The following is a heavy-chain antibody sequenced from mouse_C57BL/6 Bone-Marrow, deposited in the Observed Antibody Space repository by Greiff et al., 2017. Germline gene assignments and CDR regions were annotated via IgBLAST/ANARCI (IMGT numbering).Heavy chain of an antibody. V-gene: IGHV5-6*01. Sequence: EVNVVESGGDLVKPGGSLKLSCAASGFTFSSYGMSWVRQTPDKRLEWVATISSGGSYTYYPDSVKGRFTISRDNAKNTLYLQMSSLKSEDTAMYYCARLDSIFFAYWGQGTLVTVSA. CDR3: ARLDSIFFAY. D-gene: IGHD2-3*01. CDR2: ISSGGSYT. CDR1: GFTFSSYG. J-gene: IGHJ3*01.